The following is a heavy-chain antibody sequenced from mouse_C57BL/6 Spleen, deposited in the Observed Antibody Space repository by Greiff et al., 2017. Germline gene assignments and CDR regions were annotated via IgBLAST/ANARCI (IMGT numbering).Heavy chain of an antibody. J-gene: IGHJ3*01. Sequence: QVQLKESGPELVKPGASVKISCKASGYAFSSSWMNWVKQRPGKGLEWIGRIYPGDGDTNYNGKFKGKATLTAAKSSSTAYMQLSSLTSEDSAVYFCARSAGSPWFAYWGQGTLVTVSA. CDR1: GYAFSSSW. CDR3: ARSAGSPWFAY. V-gene: IGHV1-82*01. CDR2: IYPGDGDT.